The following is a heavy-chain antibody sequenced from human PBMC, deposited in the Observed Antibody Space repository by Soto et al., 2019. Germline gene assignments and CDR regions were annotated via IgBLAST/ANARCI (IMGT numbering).Heavy chain of an antibody. CDR3: AGEYAAIPTPGDALDI. D-gene: IGHD2-2*02. CDR1: GYTFTSYG. CDR2: ISAYNGNT. V-gene: IGHV1-18*01. J-gene: IGHJ3*02. Sequence: ASVKLTCKASGYTFTSYGISWVRQAPGQGLEWMGWISAYNGNTNYAQKLQGRVTMTTDTSTSTAYMELRSLRSDDTAVYYCAGEYAAIPTPGDALDIWDRRTMVTV.